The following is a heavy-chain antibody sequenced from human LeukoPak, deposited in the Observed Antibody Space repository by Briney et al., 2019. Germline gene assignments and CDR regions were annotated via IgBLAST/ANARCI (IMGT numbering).Heavy chain of an antibody. CDR2: ISSSSTYI. Sequence: NPGGSLRLSCAASGFTFSSYNMNWVRQAPGKGLEWVSSISSSSTYIYYADSVKGRFTISRDNAKNSLSLQMNSLRAENTAVYYCARDEAGDFGAFDIWGQGTMVTVSS. CDR1: GFTFSSYN. V-gene: IGHV3-21*01. D-gene: IGHD3-10*01. CDR3: ARDEAGDFGAFDI. J-gene: IGHJ3*02.